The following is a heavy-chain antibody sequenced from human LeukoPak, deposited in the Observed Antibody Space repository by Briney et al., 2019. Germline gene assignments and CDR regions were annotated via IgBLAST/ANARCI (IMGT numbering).Heavy chain of an antibody. D-gene: IGHD3-22*01. Sequence: GGTLRLSCAASGFTFSNYGMSWVRQAPGKGLEWVSAISDSGAGTYYADSVKGRFTISRDNSKNTLYLQMNSLRAEDTAVYYCARAGYYDSSGYFDYWGQGTLVTVSS. J-gene: IGHJ4*02. CDR1: GFTFSNYG. CDR3: ARAGYYDSSGYFDY. CDR2: ISDSGAGT. V-gene: IGHV3-23*01.